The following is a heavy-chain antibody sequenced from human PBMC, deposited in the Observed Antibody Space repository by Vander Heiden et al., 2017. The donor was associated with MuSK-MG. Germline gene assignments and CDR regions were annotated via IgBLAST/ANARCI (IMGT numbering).Heavy chain of an antibody. D-gene: IGHD3-16*01. CDR3: AGVTSYVGYYEF. V-gene: IGHV3-11*06. CDR1: GFVFSDHY. J-gene: IGHJ4*02. Sequence: QVHFVESGGGLVKPGGSLRLSCVASGFVFSDHYMVWLRQTPDRGLEWVSYIDGKGTYTNYPASVKGRFAVSRDNANNSLYLQMDSLRVEDAATYFCAGVTSYVGYYEFWGQGIQVTVSS. CDR2: IDGKGTYT.